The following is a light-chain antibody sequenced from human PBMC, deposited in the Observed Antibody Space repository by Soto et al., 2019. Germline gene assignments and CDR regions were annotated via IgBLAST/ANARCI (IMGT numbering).Light chain of an antibody. CDR2: KAS. CDR3: QQYNSYPYT. J-gene: IGKJ2*01. V-gene: IGKV1-5*03. CDR1: QSISSW. Sequence: DIQMTQSPSTLSASVGDRVTITCRASQSISSWLAWYQQKPGKAPKLLIYKASSLEGGGPSRFSGSGSGTEFTLTISSLQPDDFATYYCQQYNSYPYTFGQGTKLEIK.